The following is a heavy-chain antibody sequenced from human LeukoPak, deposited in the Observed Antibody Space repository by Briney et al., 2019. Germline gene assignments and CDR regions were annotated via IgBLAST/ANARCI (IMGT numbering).Heavy chain of an antibody. V-gene: IGHV4-39*02. D-gene: IGHD6-13*01. J-gene: IGHJ3*02. CDR3: ARDLKQQLVLGAFDI. Sequence: SETLSLTCTVSGGSISGSSHYWGWIRQPPGKGLEWIGSIYYRGTTYYNSSLKSRVTISVDTSKNQFSLKLSSVTAADTAVYYCARDLKQQLVLGAFDIWGQGTMVTVSS. CDR2: IYYRGTT. CDR1: GGSISGSSHY.